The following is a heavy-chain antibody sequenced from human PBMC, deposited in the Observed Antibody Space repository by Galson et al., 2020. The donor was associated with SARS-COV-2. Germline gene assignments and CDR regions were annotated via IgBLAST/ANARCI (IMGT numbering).Heavy chain of an antibody. CDR3: ASASDSGYDILTGYYRNWYFDL. CDR1: GGSISSYY. D-gene: IGHD3-9*01. J-gene: IGHJ2*01. Sequence: ASETLSLTCTVSGGSISSYYWSWIRQPPGKGLEWIGYIYYSGSTNYNPSLKSRVTISVDTTKNQFYLKLSSVTAADTAVYYCASASDSGYDILTGYYRNWYFDLWGRGTLVTVSS. V-gene: IGHV4-59*01. CDR2: IYYSGST.